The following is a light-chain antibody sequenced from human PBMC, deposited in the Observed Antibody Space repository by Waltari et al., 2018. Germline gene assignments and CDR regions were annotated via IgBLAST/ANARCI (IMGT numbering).Light chain of an antibody. CDR3: QQYGSSILYT. CDR1: PGLAKRY. J-gene: IGKJ2*01. CDR2: GAS. V-gene: IGKV3-20*01. Sequence: RARPGLAKRYLSWYKQKPGQAPMLLIYGASSRAAGSPDRCSGSGSGTDFTLTINRLEPVDFAVYYCQQYGSSILYTFGQGTKLEIK.